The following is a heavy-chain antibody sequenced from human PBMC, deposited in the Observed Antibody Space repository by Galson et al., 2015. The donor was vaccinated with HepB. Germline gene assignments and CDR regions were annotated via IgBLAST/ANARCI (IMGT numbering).Heavy chain of an antibody. V-gene: IGHV3-30*18. J-gene: IGHJ6*02. CDR3: AKVTGRWPQVVEDYYYHGLDV. Sequence: SLRLSCAASGFTFSSYGMHWVRQAPGKGLEWVAVISYDGSNKYYADSVKGRFTISRDNSKNTLYLQMNSLRAEDTAVYYCAKVTGRWPQVVEDYYYHGLDVWGQGTTVTVSS. CDR2: ISYDGSNK. D-gene: IGHD5-24*01. CDR1: GFTFSSYG.